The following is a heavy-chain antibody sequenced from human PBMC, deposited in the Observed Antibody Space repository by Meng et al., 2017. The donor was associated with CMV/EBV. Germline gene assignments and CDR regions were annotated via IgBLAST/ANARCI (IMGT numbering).Heavy chain of an antibody. D-gene: IGHD5-18*01. V-gene: IGHV4-4*07. Sequence: QAQLQESGPGLGTPSETLSLTCTVSGGSISSYYWSWIRQPAGKGLEWIGRIYTSGSTNYNPSLKSRVTMSVDTSKNQFSLKLSSVTAADTAVYYCARHGDTAMVVGIDYWGQGTLVTVSS. CDR3: ARHGDTAMVVGIDY. J-gene: IGHJ4*02. CDR2: IYTSGST. CDR1: GGSISSYY.